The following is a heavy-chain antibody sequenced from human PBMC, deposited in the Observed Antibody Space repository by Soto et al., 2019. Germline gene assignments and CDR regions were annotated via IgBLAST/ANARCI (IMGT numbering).Heavy chain of an antibody. CDR1: GGSFSGYY. CDR3: ARHGEHSSSWYFDF. V-gene: IGHV4-34*01. Sequence: SETLSLTCAVYGGSFSGYYWSWIRQPPGKGLEWIGEINHSGSTNYNPSLKSRVTISVDTSKNQFSLKLSSVTAADTAVYYCARHGEHSSSWYFDFWGQGTLVTVSS. D-gene: IGHD6-13*01. CDR2: INHSGST. J-gene: IGHJ4*02.